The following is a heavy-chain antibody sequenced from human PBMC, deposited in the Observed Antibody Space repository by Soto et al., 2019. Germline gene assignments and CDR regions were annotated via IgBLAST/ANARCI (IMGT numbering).Heavy chain of an antibody. CDR2: ISWNSGSI. CDR1: GFTFYDYA. CDR3: AKVLTTHTYGPLDP. D-gene: IGHD5-18*01. J-gene: IGHJ5*02. Sequence: SLRLSCAASGFTFYDYAIRFVRQAPVKGLEWVSGISWNSGSIGYADSVKGRFTISRDNAKSSLYLQMNSLRAEDTALYYCAKVLTTHTYGPLDPWGQGTLVTVSS. V-gene: IGHV3-9*01.